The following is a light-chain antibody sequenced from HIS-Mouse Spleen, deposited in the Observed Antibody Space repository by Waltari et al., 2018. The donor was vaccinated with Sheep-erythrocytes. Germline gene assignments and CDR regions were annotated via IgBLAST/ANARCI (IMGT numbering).Light chain of an antibody. J-gene: IGLJ2*01. Sequence: QSALTQPRSVSGSPGQSVTISCTGTSSDVGGYNYVSWYQQHPGKAPKPLIYDVSKRPAGVPYRFAGSKAVNTASLTISGLQAEDEADYYCCSYAGSYTVVFGGGTKLTVL. CDR2: DVS. CDR1: SSDVGGYNY. V-gene: IGLV2-11*01. CDR3: CSYAGSYTVV.